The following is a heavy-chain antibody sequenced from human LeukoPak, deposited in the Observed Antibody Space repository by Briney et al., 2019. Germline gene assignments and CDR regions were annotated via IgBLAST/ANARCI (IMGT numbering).Heavy chain of an antibody. CDR3: AKDNGRYFDWLLHYYYGMDV. V-gene: IGHV3-30*18. Sequence: GRSLRLSCAASGFTFSSYGMHWVRQAPGKGLEWVAVISYDGSNKYYADSVKGRFTISRDNSKNTLYLQMNSLRAEDTAVYYCAKDNGRYFDWLLHYYYGMDVWGQGTTVTVSS. J-gene: IGHJ6*02. CDR1: GFTFSSYG. D-gene: IGHD3-9*01. CDR2: ISYDGSNK.